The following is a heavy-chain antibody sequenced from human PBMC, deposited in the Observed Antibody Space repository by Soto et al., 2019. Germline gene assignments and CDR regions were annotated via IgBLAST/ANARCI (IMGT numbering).Heavy chain of an antibody. V-gene: IGHV3-23*05. CDR1: GFTFSDYT. CDR3: ARRTYGYFGY. Sequence: EVQLLESGGGLAQPGESLTLSCAASGFTFSDYTMSWVRQAPGQVLECISVILSNFKTFYADSVRGRFTISRDNSKNTLYLEMNSLRPEDTAVYYCARRTYGYFGYWGQGALVTVSS. J-gene: IGHJ4*02. CDR2: ILSNFKT. D-gene: IGHD3-10*01.